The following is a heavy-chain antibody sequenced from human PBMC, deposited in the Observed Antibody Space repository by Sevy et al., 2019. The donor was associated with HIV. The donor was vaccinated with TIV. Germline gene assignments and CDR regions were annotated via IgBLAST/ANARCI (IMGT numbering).Heavy chain of an antibody. D-gene: IGHD3-3*01. V-gene: IGHV3-11*01. CDR2: ISSSGSTI. CDR1: GFTFSDYY. J-gene: IGHJ6*02. CDR3: ARDLKGYDFWSGYWPRGGYYGMDV. Sequence: GGSLRLSCAASGFTFSDYYMSWIRQAPGNGLEWVSYISSSGSTIYYADSVKGRFTISRDNAKNSLYLQMNSLRAEDTAVYYCARDLKGYDFWSGYWPRGGYYGMDVWGQGTTVTVSS.